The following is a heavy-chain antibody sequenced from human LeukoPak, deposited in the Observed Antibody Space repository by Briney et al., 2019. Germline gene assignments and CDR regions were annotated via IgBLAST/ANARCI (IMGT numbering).Heavy chain of an antibody. D-gene: IGHD3-9*01. CDR1: GGSFSGYY. J-gene: IGHJ5*02. CDR2: INHSGST. V-gene: IGHV4-34*01. CDR3: ARSSGYDILTGYFGP. Sequence: KPSETLSLTCAVYGGSFSGYYWSWIRQPPGKGLEWIGEINHSGSTYYNPSLKSRVTISVDTSKNQFSLKLSSVTAADTAVYYCARSSGYDILTGYFGPWGQGTLVTVSS.